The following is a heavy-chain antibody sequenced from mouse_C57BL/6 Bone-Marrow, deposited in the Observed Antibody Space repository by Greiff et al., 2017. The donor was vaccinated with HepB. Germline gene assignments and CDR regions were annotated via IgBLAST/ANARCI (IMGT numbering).Heavy chain of an antibody. J-gene: IGHJ3*01. CDR3: AGGSKFAY. V-gene: IGHV3-6*01. D-gene: IGHD1-1*01. Sequence: EVKLMESGPGLVKPSQSLSLTCSVTGYSITSGYYWNWIRQFPGNKLEWMGYISYDGSNNYNPSLKNRISITRDTSKNQFFLKLNSVTTEDTATYYCAGGSKFAYWGQGTLVTVSA. CDR2: ISYDGSN. CDR1: GYSITSGYY.